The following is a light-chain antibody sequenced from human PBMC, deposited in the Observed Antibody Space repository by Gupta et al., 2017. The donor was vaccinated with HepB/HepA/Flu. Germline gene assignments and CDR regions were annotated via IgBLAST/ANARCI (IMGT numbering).Light chain of an antibody. J-gene: IGKJ2*03. Sequence: DIVVTQSPLSLAVTPGEPASISCRSSQTLFHRHGYHYLNWYLQNPGQSPHLLIYLATSRASGVPDRFSGSASGTRFRLQITMVDAEDVGVYCCMQSLDTPYCFGLGTKLEIK. CDR1: QTLFHRHGYHY. CDR2: LAT. V-gene: IGKV2-28*01. CDR3: MQSLDTPYC.